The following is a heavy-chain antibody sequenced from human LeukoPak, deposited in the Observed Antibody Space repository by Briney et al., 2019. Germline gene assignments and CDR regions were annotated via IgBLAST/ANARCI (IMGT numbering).Heavy chain of an antibody. CDR1: GFTFSSYA. D-gene: IGHD6-13*01. J-gene: IGHJ4*02. Sequence: PGGSLRLSCAVSGFTFSSYAMTWVRQAPGKGLEWVSAITSSGGGTFYADSVKGRFTISRDNSKNMLYLQMNSLRAEDTAVYYCVKGRISEDGLDFWGQGTLVTVSS. CDR2: ITSSGGGT. V-gene: IGHV3-23*01. CDR3: VKGRISEDGLDF.